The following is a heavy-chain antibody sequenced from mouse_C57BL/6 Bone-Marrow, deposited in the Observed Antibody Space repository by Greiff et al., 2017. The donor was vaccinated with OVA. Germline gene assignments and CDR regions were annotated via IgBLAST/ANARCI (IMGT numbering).Heavy chain of an antibody. CDR2: IYPRSGNT. J-gene: IGHJ1*03. CDR3: AREDYGSSYDWYFDV. D-gene: IGHD1-1*01. CDR1: GYTFTSYG. V-gene: IGHV1-81*01. Sequence: VQLQQSGAELARPGASVKLSCKASGYTFTSYGISWVKQRTGQGLEWIGEIYPRSGNTYYNEKFKGKATLTADKSSRTAYMELRSLTSEDSAVYFCAREDYGSSYDWYFDVWGTGTTVTVSS.